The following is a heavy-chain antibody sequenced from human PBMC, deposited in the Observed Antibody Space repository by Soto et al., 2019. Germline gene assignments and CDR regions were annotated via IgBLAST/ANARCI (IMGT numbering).Heavy chain of an antibody. V-gene: IGHV1-46*02. D-gene: IGHD3-16*01. CDR2: IHPSGETK. CDR3: ARDLWGSWTVDY. J-gene: IGHJ4*02. Sequence: QVQLVQSGAEVKEPGASVRVSCKASGYTFQNYHMHWVRQAPGQGLEWMGIIHPSGETKTYAQKFQGRLAMTRDTSMRTAYMELSSLTSEDTAVYYCARDLWGSWTVDYWGQGTLVTVSS. CDR1: GYTFQNYH.